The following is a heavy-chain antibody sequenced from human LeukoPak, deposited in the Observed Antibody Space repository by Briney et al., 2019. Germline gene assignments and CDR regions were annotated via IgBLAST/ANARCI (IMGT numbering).Heavy chain of an antibody. CDR1: RFSFGDYY. CDR2: ISSRGDEV. D-gene: IGHD6-13*01. V-gene: IGHV3-11*04. J-gene: IGHJ3*02. CDR3: ARDRLAAAGIYDAFDI. Sequence: GGSLRLSCEASRFSFGDYYMGWIRQAPGKGLEWISYISSRGDEVYYIDSVRGRFTTSRDNAKNSLYLQMNSLRAEDTAVYYCARDRLAAAGIYDAFDIWGQGTMVTVSS.